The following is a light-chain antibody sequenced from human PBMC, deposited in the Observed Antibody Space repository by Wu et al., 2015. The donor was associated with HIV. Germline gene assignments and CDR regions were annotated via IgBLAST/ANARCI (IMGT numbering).Light chain of an antibody. Sequence: EIVLTQSPATLSLSPGERATLSCRASQSVSNYLAWFQQKPGQAPRLPIYDTSNRATGIPARFSGSGSGTDFTPTISSLEPEDFAVYYCQQRSNWPLLTFGGGTKGGDQT. V-gene: IGKV3-11*01. J-gene: IGKJ4*01. CDR3: QQRSNWPLLT. CDR1: QSVSNY. CDR2: DTS.